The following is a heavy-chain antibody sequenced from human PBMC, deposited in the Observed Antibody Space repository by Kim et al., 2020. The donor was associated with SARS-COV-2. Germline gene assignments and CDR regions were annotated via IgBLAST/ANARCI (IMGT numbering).Heavy chain of an antibody. J-gene: IGHJ5*02. CDR1: GFTFDDYA. D-gene: IGHD3-10*01. CDR2: ISWNSGSI. Sequence: GGSLRLSCAASGFTFDDYAMHWVRQAPGKGLEWVSGISWNSGSIGYADSVKGRFTISRDNAKNSLYLQMNSLRAEDTALYYCAKDKEYYGSGGWFDPWGQGTLVTVSS. V-gene: IGHV3-9*01. CDR3: AKDKEYYGSGGWFDP.